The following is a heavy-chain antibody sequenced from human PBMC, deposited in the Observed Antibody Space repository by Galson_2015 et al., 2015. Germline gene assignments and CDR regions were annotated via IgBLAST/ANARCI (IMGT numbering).Heavy chain of an antibody. D-gene: IGHD6-19*01. J-gene: IGHJ4*01. Sequence: ETLSLTCTVSGGSISSSSYYWGWIRQPPGKGLEWIGSIYYSGSTYYNPSLKSRVTISVDTSKNQFSLKLSSVTAADTAVYYCARSGWYARMRGYFDYWGQGTLVTVSS. CDR2: IYYSGST. CDR1: GGSISSSSYY. V-gene: IGHV4-39*01. CDR3: ARSGWYARMRGYFDY.